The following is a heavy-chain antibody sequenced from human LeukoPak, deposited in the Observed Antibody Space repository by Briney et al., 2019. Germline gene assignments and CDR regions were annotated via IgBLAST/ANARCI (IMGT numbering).Heavy chain of an antibody. CDR2: ISSSSSTI. D-gene: IGHD6-6*01. CDR3: AKDPLGGSSWLDV. CDR1: GFTFSSYS. Sequence: PGGSLRLSCAASGFTFSSYSMNWVRQAPGKGLEWVSYISSSSSTIYYADSVKGRSTISRDNSKNTLYLQMNSLRAEDTAVYYCAKDPLGGSSWLDVWGKGTTVTVSS. V-gene: IGHV3-48*01. J-gene: IGHJ6*04.